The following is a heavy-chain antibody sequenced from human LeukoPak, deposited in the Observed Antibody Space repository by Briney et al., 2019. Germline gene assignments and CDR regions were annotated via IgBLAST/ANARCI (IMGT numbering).Heavy chain of an antibody. Sequence: ASVKVSCEASGYTFTSYYMHWVRQAPGQGLEWMRIINPSGGSTSYAQNLQGRITMTTDTSTTTAYMELRSLRSDDTALYFCVRGLGYCDTTSCYGELPGDYWSQGTLVTVSS. CDR2: INPSGGST. CDR1: GYTFTSYY. V-gene: IGHV1-46*01. CDR3: VRGLGYCDTTSCYGELPGDY. J-gene: IGHJ4*02. D-gene: IGHD2-2*01.